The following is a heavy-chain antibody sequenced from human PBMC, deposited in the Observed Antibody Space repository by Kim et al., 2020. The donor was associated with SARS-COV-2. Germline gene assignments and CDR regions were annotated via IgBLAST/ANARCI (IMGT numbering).Heavy chain of an antibody. J-gene: IGHJ4*02. D-gene: IGHD4-17*01. CDR2: T. Sequence: TYYANSAKGRLPSSRDNTKNTLYLKMNSLRAEDTAVYYCARSATTVVTYYWGQGTLVTVSS. V-gene: IGHV3-53*01. CDR3: ARSATTVVTYY.